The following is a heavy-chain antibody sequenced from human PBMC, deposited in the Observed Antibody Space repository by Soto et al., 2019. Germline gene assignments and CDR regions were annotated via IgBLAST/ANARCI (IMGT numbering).Heavy chain of an antibody. Sequence: EVQLVESGGGLVQPGGSLKLSCAASGFTFSGSAMHWVRQASGKGLEWVGRIRSKANSYATAYAASVKGRFTISRDDSKNTADLQMNSLKTEDTAVYYCTRLRPSPLYKWCAPWGQGTLVTVSS. CDR2: IRSKANSYAT. CDR3: TRLRPSPLYKWCAP. CDR1: GFTFSGSA. V-gene: IGHV3-73*02. J-gene: IGHJ5*02.